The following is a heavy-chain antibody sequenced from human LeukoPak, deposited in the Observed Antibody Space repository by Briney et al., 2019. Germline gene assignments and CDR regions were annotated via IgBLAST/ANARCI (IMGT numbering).Heavy chain of an antibody. CDR2: FDPEDGET. Sequence: GASVKVSCKASGYTFTSYDINWVRQATGQGLEWMGGFDPEDGETIYAQKFQGRVTMTEDTSTDTAYMELSSLRSEDTAVYYCATVRYQRSKWFDPWGQGTLVTVSS. CDR3: ATVRYQRSKWFDP. V-gene: IGHV1-24*01. D-gene: IGHD2-2*01. J-gene: IGHJ5*02. CDR1: GYTFTSYD.